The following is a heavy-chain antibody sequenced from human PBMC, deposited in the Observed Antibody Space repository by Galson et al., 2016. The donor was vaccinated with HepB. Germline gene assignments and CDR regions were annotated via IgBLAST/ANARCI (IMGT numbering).Heavy chain of an antibody. Sequence: CAISGDSVSSNFAAWNWIRQSPSRGLEWLGKTYYRSKWYNDYAVSVKSRMTINPDTSKSQFSLQLNSVTPEDTAVYYCARDTPWLAGGYYYYVMDVWGQGTTVTVS. J-gene: IGHJ6*02. D-gene: IGHD6-19*01. CDR2: TYYRSKWYN. CDR3: ARDTPWLAGGYYYYVMDV. V-gene: IGHV6-1*01. CDR1: GDSVSSNFAA.